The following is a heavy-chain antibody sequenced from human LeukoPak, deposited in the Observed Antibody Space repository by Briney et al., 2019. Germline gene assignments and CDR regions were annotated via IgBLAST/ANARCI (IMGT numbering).Heavy chain of an antibody. CDR1: GGSFSGYY. V-gene: IGHV4-34*01. D-gene: IGHD6-19*01. CDR3: ARVRWLVPSHFDY. CDR2: INHSGST. J-gene: IGHJ4*02. Sequence: RPSETLSLTCAVYGGSFSGYYWSWIRQPPGKGLEWIGEINHSGSTNYNPSLKSRVTISVDTSKNQFSLKLSSVTAADTAVYYCARVRWLVPSHFDYWGQGTLVTVSS.